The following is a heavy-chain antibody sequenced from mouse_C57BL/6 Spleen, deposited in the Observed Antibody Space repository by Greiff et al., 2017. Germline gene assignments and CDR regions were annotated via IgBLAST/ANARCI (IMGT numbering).Heavy chain of an antibody. CDR1: GYTFTSYG. V-gene: IGHV1-81*01. J-gene: IGHJ4*01. Sequence: QVQLQQSGAGLVRPGASLKLSCAASGYTFTSYGISWVKQTTGQGLEWIGEIYPRSGNTYYNEKFKGKATLSADECCSTSCMELRSLTSEYSAVYFSASTPIHITPSVYYYAMDYWGQGTSVTVSS. CDR3: ASTPIHITPSVYYYAMDY. CDR2: IYPRSGNT. D-gene: IGHD1-1*01.